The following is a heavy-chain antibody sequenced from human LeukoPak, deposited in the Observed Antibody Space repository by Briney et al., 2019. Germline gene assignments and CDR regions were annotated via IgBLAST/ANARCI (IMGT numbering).Heavy chain of an antibody. V-gene: IGHV3-9*01. CDR1: GFTFSSYS. CDR2: ISWNSGSI. CDR3: AKALGRWLQLPRGMDV. J-gene: IGHJ6*02. Sequence: KSGGSLRLSCAASGFTFSSYSMNWVRQAPGKGLEWVSGISWNSGSIGYADSVKGRFTISRDNAKNSLYLQMNSLRAEDTALYYCAKALGRWLQLPRGMDVWGQGTTVTVSS. D-gene: IGHD5-12*01.